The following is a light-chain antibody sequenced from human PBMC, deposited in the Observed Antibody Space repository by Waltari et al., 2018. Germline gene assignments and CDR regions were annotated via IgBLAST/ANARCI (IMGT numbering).Light chain of an antibody. Sequence: DIQMTQSPSTLSASVGDRVTITCWASQYVKNNLAWYQQKPGKAPKVLIHKASRLESGVPSRFSGSGFGTEFTLTISSLQPDDFATYYCQEYDSLPITFGGGTKVDIK. CDR3: QEYDSLPIT. V-gene: IGKV1-5*03. J-gene: IGKJ4*01. CDR1: QYVKNN. CDR2: KAS.